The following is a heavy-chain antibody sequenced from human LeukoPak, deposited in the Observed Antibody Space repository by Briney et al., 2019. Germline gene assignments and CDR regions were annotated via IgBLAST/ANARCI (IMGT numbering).Heavy chain of an antibody. Sequence: ASVKVSCKASGYTFTGYYMHWVRQAPGQGLEWMGWINSNSGTTNYAQKFQGRVTMTRDTSITTVYMELSRLTSDDTAVYYCSRGRELASSSDSVLEGYWGQGTLVTVSS. CDR2: INSNSGTT. D-gene: IGHD6-6*01. V-gene: IGHV1-2*02. J-gene: IGHJ4*02. CDR1: GYTFTGYY. CDR3: SRGRELASSSDSVLEGY.